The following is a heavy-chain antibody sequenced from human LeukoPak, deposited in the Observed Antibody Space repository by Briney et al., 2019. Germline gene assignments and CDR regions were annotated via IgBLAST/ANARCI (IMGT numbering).Heavy chain of an antibody. V-gene: IGHV3-7*01. Sequence: GGSLRLSCAASGFTFGHYAMSWVRQAPGKGLEWVANIKQDGSEKYYADSVKGRFTISRDNAKNSLYLQMNSLRAEDTAVYYCARGGATTFGLWGNAFDIWGQGTMVTVSS. CDR3: ARGGATTFGLWGNAFDI. D-gene: IGHD3-3*01. J-gene: IGHJ3*02. CDR2: IKQDGSEK. CDR1: GFTFGHYA.